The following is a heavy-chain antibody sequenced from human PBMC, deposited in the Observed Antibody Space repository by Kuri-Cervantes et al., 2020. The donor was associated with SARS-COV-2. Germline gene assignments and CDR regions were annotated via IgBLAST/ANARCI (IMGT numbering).Heavy chain of an antibody. V-gene: IGHV3-33*06. CDR3: AKKATYDSSGYYPFDY. J-gene: IGHJ4*02. CDR1: GFTFSSYG. CDR2: IWYDGSNK. Sequence: GGSLRLSCAASGFTFSSYGMHWVRQAPGKGLEWVAVIWYDGSNKYYADSVKGRFTISRDNSKNTLYLQMNSLRAEDTAVYYCAKKATYDSSGYYPFDYWGQGTLVTVSS. D-gene: IGHD3-22*01.